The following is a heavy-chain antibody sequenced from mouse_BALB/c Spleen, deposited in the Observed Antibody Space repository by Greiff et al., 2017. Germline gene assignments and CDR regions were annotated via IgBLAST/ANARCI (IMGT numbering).Heavy chain of an antibody. J-gene: IGHJ4*01. Sequence: DVMLVESGGGLVKPGGSLKLSCAASGFTFSSYAMSWVRQTPEKRLEWVASISSGGSTYYPDSVKGRFTISRDNARNILYLQMSSLRSEDTAMYYCAREGYYDYAYYAMDYWGQGTSVTVSS. V-gene: IGHV5-6-5*01. CDR1: GFTFSSYA. D-gene: IGHD2-4*01. CDR2: ISSGGST. CDR3: AREGYYDYAYYAMDY.